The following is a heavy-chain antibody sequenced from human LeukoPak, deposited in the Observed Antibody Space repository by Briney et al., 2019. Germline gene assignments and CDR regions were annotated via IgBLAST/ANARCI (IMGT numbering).Heavy chain of an antibody. J-gene: IGHJ5*02. CDR1: GFTFSSYW. CDR3: ARDEGGRVCSSTSCYEDP. D-gene: IGHD2-2*01. CDR2: IKQDGSEK. Sequence: GGSLRLSCAASGFTFSSYWMSWVRQAPGKGLEWVANIKQDGSEKYYVDSVKGRFTISRDNAKKSLYLQMNSLRAEDTAVYYCARDEGGRVCSSTSCYEDPWGQGTLVTVSS. V-gene: IGHV3-7*01.